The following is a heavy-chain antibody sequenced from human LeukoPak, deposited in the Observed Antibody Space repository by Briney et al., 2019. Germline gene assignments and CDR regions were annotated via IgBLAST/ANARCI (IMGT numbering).Heavy chain of an antibody. J-gene: IGHJ6*02. CDR1: GYTFTSYV. D-gene: IGHD3-10*01. V-gene: IGHV1-8*01. CDR3: AREGYGLWFGELLRSYYYYGMDL. CDR2: MNPISGNP. Sequence: ASVPVSCKASGYTFTSYVIIWVRQATGQGLAWMGWMNPISGNPGYAQKFQGRVTMTRNTSISTAYMELSSLRSEDTAVYYCAREGYGLWFGELLRSYYYYGMDLWGQGTRDTVSS.